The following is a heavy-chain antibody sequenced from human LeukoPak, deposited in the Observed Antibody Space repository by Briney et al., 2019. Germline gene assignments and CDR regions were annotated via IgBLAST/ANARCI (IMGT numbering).Heavy chain of an antibody. Sequence: SETLSLTCAVYGGSFSGYYWSWIRQPPGKGLEWIGEINHSGSTNYNPSLKSRVTISLDTSKNQFSLKLNSVTAADTAVYYCARGSNYDWFDPWGQGTLVTVSS. CDR2: INHSGST. CDR1: GGSFSGYY. V-gene: IGHV4-34*01. J-gene: IGHJ5*02. D-gene: IGHD4-11*01. CDR3: ARGSNYDWFDP.